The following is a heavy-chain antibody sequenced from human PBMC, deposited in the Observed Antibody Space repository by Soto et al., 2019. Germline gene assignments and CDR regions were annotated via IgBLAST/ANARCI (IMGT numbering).Heavy chain of an antibody. CDR3: VRPDIPSRSSGYQYPFDF. J-gene: IGHJ4*02. D-gene: IGHD3-22*01. V-gene: IGHV5-10-1*01. CDR1: GYSFTSYW. Sequence: GESLKISCKGSGYSFTSYWITWVRQMPGKGLEWMGRIDSSDSYTNYSPSFQGHVTISVDRSISTAYLQWSGLKASDTAVYYCVRPDIPSRSSGYQYPFDFWGQGTQVTVSS. CDR2: IDSSDSYT.